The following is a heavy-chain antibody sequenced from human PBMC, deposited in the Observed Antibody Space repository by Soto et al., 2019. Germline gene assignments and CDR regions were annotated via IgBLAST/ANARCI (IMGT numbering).Heavy chain of an antibody. CDR3: ARGRTYSYGSGSYYNRYYYGMHV. CDR1: GGSFSGYY. Sequence: SETLSLTCAVYGGSFSGYYWSWIRQPPGKGLEWIGEINHSGSTNYNPSLKSRVTISVDTSKNQFSLKLSSVTAADTAVYYCARGRTYSYGSGSYYNRYYYGMHVWGQGPTVTVSS. J-gene: IGHJ6*02. CDR2: INHSGST. V-gene: IGHV4-34*01. D-gene: IGHD3-10*01.